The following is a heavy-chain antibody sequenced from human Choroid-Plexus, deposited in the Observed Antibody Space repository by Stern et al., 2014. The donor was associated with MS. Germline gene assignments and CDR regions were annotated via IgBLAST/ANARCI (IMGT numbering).Heavy chain of an antibody. CDR1: GFTLGSCA. CDR2: VSYDGSNK. V-gene: IGHV3-30*18. Sequence: VHLVESGGGVAQPGRPLRLSCVASGFTLGSCAMHWVRQAPGKGLEWVAGVSYDGSNKYYADSVKGRFTISRDNSQNTLYMQMSSLRPEDTAVYYCAKDRQYLTYFFDHWGQGSLVTVSS. D-gene: IGHD2/OR15-2a*01. J-gene: IGHJ5*02. CDR3: AKDRQYLTYFFDH.